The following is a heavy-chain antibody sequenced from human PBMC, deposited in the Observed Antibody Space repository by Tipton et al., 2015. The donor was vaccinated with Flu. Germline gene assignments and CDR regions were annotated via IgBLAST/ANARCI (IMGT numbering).Heavy chain of an antibody. V-gene: IGHV1-2*06. J-gene: IGHJ5*02. CDR1: AHIFIGYY. Sequence: QVQLVQSGAEVKKTGASVKVSCKAPAHIFIGYYIHWVRQAPGQGLEWLGRINPNSGGTNYAQKFQGRLTLTRDTSSNTVYMELSRLRSDDTAEYYCASGQSTWGQGTLVAVSS. CDR2: INPNSGGT. CDR3: ASGQST.